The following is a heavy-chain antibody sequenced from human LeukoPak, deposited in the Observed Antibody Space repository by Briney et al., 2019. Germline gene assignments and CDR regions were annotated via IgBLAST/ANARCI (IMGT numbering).Heavy chain of an antibody. CDR3: ARLFRNWSDGGVDQ. V-gene: IGHV5-51*01. J-gene: IGHJ4*02. CDR2: IYPGDSDT. CDR1: GYRFTNYW. D-gene: IGHD1-1*01. Sequence: GESLKISCKGSGYRFTNYWIGWVRQMPGKGLEWMGIIYPGDSDTRYSPSFQGRVTISADKSINTAYLQWSSLKASDTAMYYCARLFRNWSDGGVDQWGLGTRVTVSS.